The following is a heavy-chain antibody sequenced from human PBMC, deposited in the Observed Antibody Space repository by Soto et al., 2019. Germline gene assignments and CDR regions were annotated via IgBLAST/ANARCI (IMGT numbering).Heavy chain of an antibody. V-gene: IGHV1-69*13. Sequence: SVKVSCKASGGTFSSYAISWGRQAPGQGLEWMGGIIPIFGTANYAQKFQGRVTITADESTSTAYMELSSLRSEDTAVYYCARGREVGYSSSWPLDYWGQGTLVTVSS. CDR2: IIPIFGTA. CDR3: ARGREVGYSSSWPLDY. J-gene: IGHJ4*02. D-gene: IGHD6-13*01. CDR1: GGTFSSYA.